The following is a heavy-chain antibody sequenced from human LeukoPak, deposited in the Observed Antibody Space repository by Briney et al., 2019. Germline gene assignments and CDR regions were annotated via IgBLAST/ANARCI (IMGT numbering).Heavy chain of an antibody. D-gene: IGHD2-21*02. V-gene: IGHV1-2*02. CDR3: ARDSYRRNCGGDCYPGIYYYYYYYMDV. CDR1: GYTVTGYY. J-gene: IGHJ6*03. CDR2: INPNSGGT. Sequence: GASVKLSCKASGYTVTGYYMHWVRQAPGQGLEWMGWINPNSGGTNYAQKFQGRVTMTRDTTISTAYMELSRLRSDDTAVYYCARDSYRRNCGGDCYPGIYYYYYYYMDVWGKGTTVTISS.